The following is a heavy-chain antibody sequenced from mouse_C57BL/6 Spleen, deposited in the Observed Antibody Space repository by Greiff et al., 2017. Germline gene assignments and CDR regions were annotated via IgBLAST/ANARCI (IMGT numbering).Heavy chain of an antibody. V-gene: IGHV5-4*01. Sequence: EVQRVESGGGLVKPGGSLKLSCAASGFTFSSYAMSWVRQTPEKRLEWVATISDGGSYTYYPDNVKGRFTISRDNAKNNLYLQMSHLKSEDTAMYYCASYGSSYWFAYWGQGTLVTVSA. D-gene: IGHD1-1*01. CDR1: GFTFSSYA. J-gene: IGHJ3*01. CDR3: ASYGSSYWFAY. CDR2: ISDGGSYT.